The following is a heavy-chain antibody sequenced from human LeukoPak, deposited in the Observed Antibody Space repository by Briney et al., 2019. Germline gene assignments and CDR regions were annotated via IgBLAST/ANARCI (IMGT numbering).Heavy chain of an antibody. CDR1: GFTFSSYG. V-gene: IGHV3-23*01. J-gene: IGHJ6*03. CDR2: ISGRGGST. D-gene: IGHD3-10*01. Sequence: GGSLRLSCAASGFTFSSYGMSWVRQAPGKGLEWVSTISGRGGSTYYADSVKGRFTISRDNAKNSLYLQMNSLRAEDTALYYCARHMVRGATSYYYYYMDVWGKGTTVTVSS. CDR3: ARHMVRGATSYYYYYMDV.